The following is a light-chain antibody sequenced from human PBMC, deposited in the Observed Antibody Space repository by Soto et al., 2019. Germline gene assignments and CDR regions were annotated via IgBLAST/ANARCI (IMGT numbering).Light chain of an antibody. J-gene: IGLJ3*02. V-gene: IGLV1-44*01. CDR2: SNN. CDR3: AAWDDSLNGWV. CDR1: SSNIGSNP. Sequence: QSVLTQPPSASGTPGQRVTISCSGSSSNIGSNPVNWYQQLPGTAPNLLIYSNNQRPSGVPDRFSGSKSGTSASLAFSGLQSEDEADYYCAAWDDSLNGWVFGGGTKLPS.